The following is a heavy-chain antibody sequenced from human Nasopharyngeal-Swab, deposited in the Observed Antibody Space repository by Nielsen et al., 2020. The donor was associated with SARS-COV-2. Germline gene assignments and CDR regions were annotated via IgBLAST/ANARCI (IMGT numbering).Heavy chain of an antibody. J-gene: IGHJ6*02. D-gene: IGHD6-19*01. Sequence: PGKGVLWIGYIYYSGSTNYNPSLKSRVTISVDTSKNQFSLKLSSVTAADTAVYYCARDRAWNSSGWDYYYGMDVWGQGTTVTVSS. V-gene: IGHV4-59*01. CDR2: IYYSGST. CDR3: ARDRAWNSSGWDYYYGMDV.